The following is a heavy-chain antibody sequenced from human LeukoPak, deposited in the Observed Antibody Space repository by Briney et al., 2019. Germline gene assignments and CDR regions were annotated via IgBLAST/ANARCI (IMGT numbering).Heavy chain of an antibody. V-gene: IGHV1-8*01. CDR1: GYTFTSYD. J-gene: IGHJ4*02. CDR2: MNPNSGNT. Sequence: ASVKVSCKASGYTFTSYDINWVRQATGQGLEWMGWMNPNSGNTGYAQKFQGRVTMTRNTSISTAYMELSSLRSEDTAVYYCARGLLGIVVVPADLDYWGQGTLVTVSS. D-gene: IGHD2-2*03. CDR3: ARGLLGIVVVPADLDY.